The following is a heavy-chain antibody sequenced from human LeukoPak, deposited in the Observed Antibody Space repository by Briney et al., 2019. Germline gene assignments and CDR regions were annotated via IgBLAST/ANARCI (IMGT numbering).Heavy chain of an antibody. Sequence: PSQTLSLTCTVSGYSISSGYYWGWIRQPPGKGLEWIGSIYHSGSTYYNPSLKSRVTISVDTSKNQFSLKLSSVTAADTAVYYCATYGDYVSDYWGQGTLVTVSS. CDR3: ATYGDYVSDY. V-gene: IGHV4-38-2*02. J-gene: IGHJ4*02. D-gene: IGHD4-17*01. CDR1: GYSISSGYY. CDR2: IYHSGST.